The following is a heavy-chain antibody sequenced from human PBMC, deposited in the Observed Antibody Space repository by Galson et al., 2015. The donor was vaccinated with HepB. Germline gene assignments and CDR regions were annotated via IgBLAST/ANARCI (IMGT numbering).Heavy chain of an antibody. J-gene: IGHJ4*02. Sequence: SLRLSCAASGFTFSNHGMHWVRQAPGKGLEWVAFISYDGGTKYYADSVSGRFTISRESSKNTMYLQMSSLRPEDTAVYYCAKDRAMYSGTYYFDYWGQGTLVTVSS. V-gene: IGHV3-30*18. D-gene: IGHD1-26*01. CDR3: AKDRAMYSGTYYFDY. CDR1: GFTFSNHG. CDR2: ISYDGGTK.